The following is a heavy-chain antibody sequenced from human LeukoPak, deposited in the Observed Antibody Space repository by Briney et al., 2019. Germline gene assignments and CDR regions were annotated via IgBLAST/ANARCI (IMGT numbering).Heavy chain of an antibody. CDR1: GFTFSTYG. CDR2: ISFSSSYM. Sequence: GGSLRLSCAASGFTFSTYGMNWVRQAPGKGLEWVSSISFSSSYMYYADSVKGRFTISRDNAKNSLFLQMNSLRAEDTAVYYCASGSGGYGSGSPATDAFDIWGHGTMVTVSS. V-gene: IGHV3-21*01. D-gene: IGHD3-10*01. CDR3: ASGSGGYGSGSPATDAFDI. J-gene: IGHJ3*02.